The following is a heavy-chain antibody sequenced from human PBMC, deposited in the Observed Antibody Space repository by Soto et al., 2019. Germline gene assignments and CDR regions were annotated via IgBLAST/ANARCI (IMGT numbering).Heavy chain of an antibody. Sequence: SETLSLTCAVYGGSFSGYYWSWIRQPPGKGLEWIGEINHSGSTNYNPSLKSRVTISVDTSKNQFSLKLSSVTAADTAVYYCARGAPYYDFWSGLVLYGMDVWGQGTTVTV. D-gene: IGHD3-3*01. V-gene: IGHV4-34*01. CDR2: INHSGST. CDR3: ARGAPYYDFWSGLVLYGMDV. J-gene: IGHJ6*02. CDR1: GGSFSGYY.